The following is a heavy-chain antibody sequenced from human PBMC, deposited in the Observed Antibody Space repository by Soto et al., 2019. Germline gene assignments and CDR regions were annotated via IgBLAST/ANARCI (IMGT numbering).Heavy chain of an antibody. CDR3: ARGEPPNPLPMVRGVTNWFDP. Sequence: SETLSLSCAVYGGSFSGYYWSWIRQPPGKGMEWIGEINHSGSANYNPSVKSRVTMSVETSKTQSSLKLSSVTAADTAVYYCARGEPPNPLPMVRGVTNWFDPWGQGTLVTVSS. CDR2: INHSGSA. J-gene: IGHJ5*02. CDR1: GGSFSGYY. V-gene: IGHV4-34*01. D-gene: IGHD3-10*01.